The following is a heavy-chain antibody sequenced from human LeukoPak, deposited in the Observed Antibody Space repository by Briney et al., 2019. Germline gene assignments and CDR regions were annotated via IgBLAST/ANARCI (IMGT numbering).Heavy chain of an antibody. J-gene: IGHJ4*02. CDR2: IRSKAYGGTT. Sequence: GGSLRLSCTASGFTFGDYAMSWVRQAPGKGLEWVGFIRSKAYGGTTGYAASVKGRFTISGDDSKSIAYLQMNSLKTEDTAVYYCTRSSAYCSSTSCYVLDYWGQGTLVIVSS. CDR1: GFTFGDYA. V-gene: IGHV3-49*04. CDR3: TRSSAYCSSTSCYVLDY. D-gene: IGHD2-2*01.